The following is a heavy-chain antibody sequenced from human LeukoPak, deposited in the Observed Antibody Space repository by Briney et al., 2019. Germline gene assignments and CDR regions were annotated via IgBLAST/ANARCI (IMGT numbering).Heavy chain of an antibody. J-gene: IGHJ4*02. CDR1: GGSISSYY. Sequence: PSETLSLTCTVSGGSISSYYWTWIRQPPGKGLEWIGYVYYTGSTNFNPSLKSRVTMSLDTSRNQFSLKLTSLTAADTAVYYCARGAMATTPFFDYWGQGTLVTVSS. D-gene: IGHD5-24*01. CDR2: VYYTGST. CDR3: ARGAMATTPFFDY. V-gene: IGHV4-59*01.